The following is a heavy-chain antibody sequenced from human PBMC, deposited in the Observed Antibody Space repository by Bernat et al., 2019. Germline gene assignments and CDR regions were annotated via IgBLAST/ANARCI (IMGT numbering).Heavy chain of an antibody. CDR2: IHKGGWT. V-gene: IGHV3-53*05. J-gene: IGHJ6*02. CDR1: GLTVSSND. CDR3: ARLYYYQMDV. Sequence: EVQLVETGGGLIQPGGSLRLSCAASGLTVSSNDMTWVRQAPGKGLEWVSVIHKGGWTYYADSVKGRFTISRDNSKNTLYVEMNSLRAEDTAVYYCARLYYYQMDVWGQGTTVTVSS.